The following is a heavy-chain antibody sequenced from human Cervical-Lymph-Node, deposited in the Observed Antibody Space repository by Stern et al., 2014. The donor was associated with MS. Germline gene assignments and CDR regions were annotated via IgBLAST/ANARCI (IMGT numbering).Heavy chain of an antibody. CDR2: IFPGGSDI. CDR1: GYTFTSYW. CDR3: ARQRYFDY. J-gene: IGHJ4*02. Sequence: VQLGQSGPEVKRPGESLKISCQASGYTFTSYWIGWVRQMPGKGLEWVAIIFPGGSDIRYSPSFQGQVPISADKSSSTAYWQWNNLKASDTAIYYCARQRYFDYWGQGTLVTVSS. V-gene: IGHV5-51*01.